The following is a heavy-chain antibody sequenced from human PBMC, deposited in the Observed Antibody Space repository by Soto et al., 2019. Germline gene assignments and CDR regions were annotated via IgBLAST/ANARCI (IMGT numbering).Heavy chain of an antibody. J-gene: IGHJ4*02. V-gene: IGHV3-72*01. CDR2: IRNKANKYTT. CDR1: GFTFSDHY. CDR3: SRTQSSSGYGSYFDY. D-gene: IGHD6-13*01. Sequence: EVQLVESGGGLVQPGGSLRLSCAASGFTFSDHYMDWVRQAPGKGLEWVGRIRNKANKYTTEYAASEKGRFTISTDDSQNSLYLQMNSLKTEDTALYYCSRTQSSSGYGSYFDYWGQGTLVTFSS.